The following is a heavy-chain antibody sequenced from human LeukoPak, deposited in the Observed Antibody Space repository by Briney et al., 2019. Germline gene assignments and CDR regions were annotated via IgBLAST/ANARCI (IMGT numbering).Heavy chain of an antibody. Sequence: SETLSLTCAVYGGSFSGYYWSWIRQPPGKGLGWIGEINHSGSTNYNPSLKSRVTISVDTSKNQFSLKLSSVTAADTAVYYCARGTCYDSSGYCFDYWGQGTLVTVSS. V-gene: IGHV4-34*01. D-gene: IGHD3-22*01. CDR2: INHSGST. CDR3: ARGTCYDSSGYCFDY. J-gene: IGHJ4*02. CDR1: GGSFSGYY.